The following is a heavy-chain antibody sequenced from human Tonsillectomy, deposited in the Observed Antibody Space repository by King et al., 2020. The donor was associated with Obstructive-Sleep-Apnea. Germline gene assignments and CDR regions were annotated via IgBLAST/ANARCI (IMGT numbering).Heavy chain of an antibody. D-gene: IGHD3-10*01. Sequence: QLQESGPGLVKPSQTLSLTCTVSGGSISSGGYYWSWIRQHPGKGLGWIGDIYYSGRPYYNPSLKSRVTISVDTAKNQFSRKLSSVTAADTAVYYCARGGYYGSGSYYNEPFDYWGQGTLVTVSS. CDR3: ARGGYYGSGSYYNEPFDY. CDR2: IYYSGRP. V-gene: IGHV4-31*03. J-gene: IGHJ4*02. CDR1: GGSISSGGYY.